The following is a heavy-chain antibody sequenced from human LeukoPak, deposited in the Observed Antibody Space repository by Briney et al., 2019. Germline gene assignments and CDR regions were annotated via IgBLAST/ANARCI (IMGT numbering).Heavy chain of an antibody. CDR2: ISYDGSNK. J-gene: IGHJ4*02. V-gene: IGHV3-30-3*01. Sequence: PGGSLRLSCAASGFTFSSYAMHWVRQAPGKGLEWVAVISYDGSNKYYADSVKGRFTISRDNSKNTLYLQMNSLRAEDTAVYYCANVAVADXXGQGTLVTVSS. CDR3: ANVAVADX. CDR1: GFTFSSYA. D-gene: IGHD6-19*01.